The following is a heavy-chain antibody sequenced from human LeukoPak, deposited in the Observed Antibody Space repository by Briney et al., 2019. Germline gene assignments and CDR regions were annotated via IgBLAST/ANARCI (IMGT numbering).Heavy chain of an antibody. V-gene: IGHV3-23*01. CDR3: ATSGDIVVVVAATFDY. D-gene: IGHD2-15*01. CDR2: ISGSGGST. J-gene: IGHJ4*02. CDR1: GFTFNNYA. Sequence: GGSLRLSCAASGFTFNNYAMSWVRQAPGKGLEWVSAISGSGGSTYYADSVKGRFTISRDNSKNTLYLQMNSLRAEDTAVYYCATSGDIVVVVAATFDYWGQGTLVTVSS.